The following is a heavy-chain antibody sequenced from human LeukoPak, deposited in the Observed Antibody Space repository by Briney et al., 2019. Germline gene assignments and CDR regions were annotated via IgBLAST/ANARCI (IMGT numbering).Heavy chain of an antibody. CDR3: AKAPRTQEFFDY. J-gene: IGHJ4*02. Sequence: PGGSLRLSCAASGFTFSSYGMHWVRQAPGKGLEWVAVISYDGSNKYYADSVKGRFTISRDNSKNTLYLQMNSLRAEDTAVYYCAKAPRTQEFFDYWGQGTLVTVSS. CDR1: GFTFSSYG. V-gene: IGHV3-30*18. CDR2: ISYDGSNK.